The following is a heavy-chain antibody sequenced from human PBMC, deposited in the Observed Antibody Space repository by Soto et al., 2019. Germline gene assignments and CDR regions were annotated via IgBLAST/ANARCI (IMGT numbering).Heavy chain of an antibody. CDR1: GFTFSSYG. CDR2: ISYDGSNK. CDR3: AKERQDTSGYFDYYYYYGMDV. V-gene: IGHV3-30*18. J-gene: IGHJ6*02. Sequence: LRLSCAASGFTFSSYGMHWVRQAPGKGLEWVAVISYDGSNKYYADSVKGRFTISRDNSKNTLYLQMNSLRAEDTAVYYCAKERQDTSGYFDYYYYYGMDVWGPGTTVTVSS. D-gene: IGHD3-22*01.